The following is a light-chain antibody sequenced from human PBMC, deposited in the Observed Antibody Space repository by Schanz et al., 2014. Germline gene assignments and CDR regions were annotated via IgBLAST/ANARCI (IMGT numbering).Light chain of an antibody. CDR3: QLYDNSPLYT. J-gene: IGKJ2*01. Sequence: EIVLTQSPGTLSLSPGERATLSCRASQVFSSNYLAWYQQKPGQAPRLLIYGASSRATGIPDRFSGSGSGTDFTLTISRLEPEDFAVYYCQLYDNSPLYTFGRGTKLEIK. CDR2: GAS. CDR1: QVFSSNY. V-gene: IGKV3-20*01.